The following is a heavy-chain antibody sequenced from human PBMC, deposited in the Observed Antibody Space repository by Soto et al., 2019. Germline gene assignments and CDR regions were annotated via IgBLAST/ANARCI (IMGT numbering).Heavy chain of an antibody. D-gene: IGHD3-3*01. CDR3: AADRGFYDF. J-gene: IGHJ4*02. CDR2: IDPSDAYI. Sequence: GESLKISCKGIGYRFTDYWITWVRQMPGKGLEWMGRIDPSDAYIGYSPSFQGHVTISVDKSSSTAYLQWSSLKASDTAMYFCAADRGFYDFWGQGALVTVSS. V-gene: IGHV5-10-1*01. CDR1: GYRFTDYW.